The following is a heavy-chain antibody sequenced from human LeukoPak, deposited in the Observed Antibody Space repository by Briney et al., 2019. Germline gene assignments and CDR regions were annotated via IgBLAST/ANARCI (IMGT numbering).Heavy chain of an antibody. J-gene: IGHJ4*02. CDR1: GYSISSGYY. D-gene: IGHD6-19*01. CDR3: ARGRRDSSGWYYYFDY. CDR2: IYHSGST. V-gene: IGHV4-38-2*02. Sequence: PSETLSLTCTVSGYSISSGYYWGWIRQPPGKGLEWIGSIYHSGSTYYNPSLKSRVTISVDTSKNQFSLKLSSVTAADTAVYYCARGRRDSSGWYYYFDYWGQGTLVTVSS.